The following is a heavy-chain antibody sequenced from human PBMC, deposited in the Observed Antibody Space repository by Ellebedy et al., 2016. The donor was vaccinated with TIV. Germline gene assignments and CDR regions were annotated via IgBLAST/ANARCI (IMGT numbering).Heavy chain of an antibody. D-gene: IGHD6-13*01. CDR2: IKQDGSEK. V-gene: IGHV3-7*01. CDR3: ARESPDSSSWYNYYYYYYMDV. J-gene: IGHJ6*03. Sequence: GESLKISXAASGFTFSSYWMSWVRQAPGKGLEWVANIKQDGSEKYYVDSVKGRFTISRDNAKNSLYLQMNSLRAEDTAVYYCARESPDSSSWYNYYYYYYMDVWGKGTTVTVSS. CDR1: GFTFSSYW.